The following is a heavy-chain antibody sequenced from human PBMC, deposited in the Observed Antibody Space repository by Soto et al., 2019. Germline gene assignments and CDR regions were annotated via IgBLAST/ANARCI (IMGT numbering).Heavy chain of an antibody. CDR1: GYSFTSYW. CDR3: ARSPYSTSSGVYYYYGMDV. J-gene: IGHJ6*02. Sequence: GESLKISCKGSGYSFTSYWIGWVRQMPGKGLEWMGIIYPGDSDTRYSPSFQGQVTISADRSINTAYLQWSSLKASDTAMYYCARSPYSTSSGVYYYYGMDVWGQGTTVTVSS. D-gene: IGHD6-6*01. V-gene: IGHV5-51*01. CDR2: IYPGDSDT.